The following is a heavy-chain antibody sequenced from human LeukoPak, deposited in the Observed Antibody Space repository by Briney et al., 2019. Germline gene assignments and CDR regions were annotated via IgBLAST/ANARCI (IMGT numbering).Heavy chain of an antibody. J-gene: IGHJ4*02. Sequence: SGTLSLTCTVSGGSISSGGYYWSWIRQHPGKGLEWIGYIYYSGSTYYNPSLKSRVTISVDTSKNQFSLKLSSVTAADTAVYYCARHRKGTTVTTYDYWGQGTLVTVSS. V-gene: IGHV4-31*03. CDR1: GGSISSGGYY. CDR3: ARHRKGTTVTTYDY. D-gene: IGHD4-17*01. CDR2: IYYSGST.